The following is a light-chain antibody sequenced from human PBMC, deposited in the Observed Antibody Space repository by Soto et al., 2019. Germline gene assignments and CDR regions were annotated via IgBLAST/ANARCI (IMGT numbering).Light chain of an antibody. Sequence: QSALTQPASVSGSPGQSITVSCTGTSSDFGSSNLVSWYQHHPGKAPRLIIFEGNRRPSGVSGRFSGSRSGNTASLAISGLQAEDEADYYCCSFARSSTFYVFGTGTKVTVL. J-gene: IGLJ1*01. CDR2: EGN. V-gene: IGLV2-23*01. CDR1: SSDFGSSNL. CDR3: CSFARSSTFYV.